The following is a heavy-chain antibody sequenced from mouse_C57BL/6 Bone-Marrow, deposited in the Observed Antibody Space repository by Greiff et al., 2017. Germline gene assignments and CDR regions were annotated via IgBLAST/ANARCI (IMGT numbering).Heavy chain of an antibody. Sequence: VQLQQSGAELVRPGASVKLSCTASGFNIKDDYMHWVKQRPEQGLEWIGWIDPENGDTEYASKFQGKATITADTSSNTAYLQLSSLTSEETAVYYCTTNYYGSSFLFDYWGQGTTLTVSS. V-gene: IGHV14-4*01. D-gene: IGHD1-1*01. J-gene: IGHJ2*01. CDR1: GFNIKDDY. CDR2: IDPENGDT. CDR3: TTNYYGSSFLFDY.